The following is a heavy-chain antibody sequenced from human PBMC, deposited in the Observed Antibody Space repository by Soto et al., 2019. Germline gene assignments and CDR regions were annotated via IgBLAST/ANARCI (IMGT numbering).Heavy chain of an antibody. Sequence: PSETLSLTCTVSGASISSGTFYWGWIRQPPGKGLESIANIYYDGGTYYNPSLKSRVTISLDTSKNQFSLKLSSVTAADTAVYYCARLPWSSSGWNFDYWGQGTLVTVSS. D-gene: IGHD6-19*01. CDR1: GASISSGTFY. V-gene: IGHV4-39*07. J-gene: IGHJ4*02. CDR2: IYYDGGT. CDR3: ARLPWSSSGWNFDY.